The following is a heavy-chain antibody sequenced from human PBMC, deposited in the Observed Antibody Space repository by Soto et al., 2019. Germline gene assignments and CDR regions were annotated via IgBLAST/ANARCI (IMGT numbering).Heavy chain of an antibody. J-gene: IGHJ6*01. D-gene: IGHD2-15*01. CDR3: DREGGGGYFFYGMDV. Sequence: QVQLQESGPGLVKPSQTLSLTCTVSGGSISSGDYYWSWIRQPPGKGLEWIGYIYYTGSTNYNPSLKSRLIISVDTSNNQFSLKLKSVTAADTAVYYCDREGGGGYFFYGMDVW. V-gene: IGHV4-30-4*01. CDR1: GGSISSGDYY. CDR2: IYYTGST.